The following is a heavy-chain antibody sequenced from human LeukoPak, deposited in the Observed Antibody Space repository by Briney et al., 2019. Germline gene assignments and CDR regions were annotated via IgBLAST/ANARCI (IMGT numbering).Heavy chain of an antibody. CDR1: GFTFDDYG. V-gene: IGHV3-20*04. CDR2: INWNGGST. J-gene: IGHJ5*02. D-gene: IGHD5-18*01. CDR3: ARDRGVDTAMVNWFDP. Sequence: GGSLRLSCAASGFTFDDYGMSWVRQAPGKGLEWVSGINWNGGSTGYADSVKGRFTISRDNAKNSLYLQMNSLRAEHTALYYCARDRGVDTAMVNWFDPWGQGTLVTVSS.